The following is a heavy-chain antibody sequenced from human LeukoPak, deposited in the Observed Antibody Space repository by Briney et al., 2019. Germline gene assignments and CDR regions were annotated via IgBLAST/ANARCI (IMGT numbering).Heavy chain of an antibody. CDR3: ARGRGVRGVTY. D-gene: IGHD3-10*01. J-gene: IGHJ4*02. CDR2: MNPNSGNT. V-gene: IGHV1-8*01. Sequence: ASVTVSCKSSGYTFTSYDINWERQATGQGLESMVWMNPNSGNTGYAQKFQGEVTMTRNTSISTAYMELSSLRSEDTAVYYCARGRGVRGVTYWGQGTLVTVSS. CDR1: GYTFTSYD.